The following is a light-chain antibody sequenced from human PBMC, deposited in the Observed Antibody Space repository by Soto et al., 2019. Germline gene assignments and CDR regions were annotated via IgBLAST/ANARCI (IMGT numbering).Light chain of an antibody. Sequence: AIRMTQSPSSFSASTGERATITCRASQSISSYLAWYQQKPGKAPKLLIYAASTLQSGVPSRFSGSGSGTDFTLTISCLQSEDFATYYCQQYYSYQLTFGGGTKVEIK. CDR1: QSISSY. CDR2: AAS. J-gene: IGKJ4*01. CDR3: QQYYSYQLT. V-gene: IGKV1-8*01.